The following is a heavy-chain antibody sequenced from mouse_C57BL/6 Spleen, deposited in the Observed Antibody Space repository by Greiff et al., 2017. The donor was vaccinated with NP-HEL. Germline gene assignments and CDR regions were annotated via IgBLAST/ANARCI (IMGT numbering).Heavy chain of an antibody. CDR2: IDPANGNT. CDR1: GYTFTSYW. Sequence: VQLQQPGAELVRPGSSVKLSCKASGYTFTSYWMHWVKQRPEQGLEWIGRIDPANGNTKYAPKFQGKATITADTASNTSYLQRSSLTAEETAIYYCAMEVVYWYFDVWGTGTTVTVSS. V-gene: IGHV14-3*01. CDR3: AMEVVYWYFDV. J-gene: IGHJ1*03. D-gene: IGHD1-1*02.